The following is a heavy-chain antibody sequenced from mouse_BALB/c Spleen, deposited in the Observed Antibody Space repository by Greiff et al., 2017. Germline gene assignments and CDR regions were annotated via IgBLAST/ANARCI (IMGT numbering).Heavy chain of an antibody. D-gene: IGHD2-4*01. CDR1: GFSFTSYG. CDR3: ATIYDDYAGFAD. V-gene: IGHV2-3*01. Sequence: VKVEESGPGLVEPAQCLSITCTVSGFSFTSYGVSWVRQPPGKGLEWLGVICSDGSTTYHSALISRPSISKDNSKSQVFLILNSLQTDDTATYYCATIYDDYAGFADWGQGTLVTVSA. J-gene: IGHJ3*01. CDR2: ICSDGST.